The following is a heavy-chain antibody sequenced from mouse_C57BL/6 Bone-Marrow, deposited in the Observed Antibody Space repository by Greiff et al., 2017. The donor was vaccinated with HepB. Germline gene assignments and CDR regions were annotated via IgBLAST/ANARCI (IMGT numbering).Heavy chain of an antibody. CDR3: TTFPPLPKFSY. V-gene: IGHV14-4*01. CDR1: GFNIKDDY. CDR2: IDPENGDT. Sequence: VHVKQSGAELVRPGASVKLSCTASGFNIKDDYMHWVKQRPEQGLEWIGWIDPENGDTEYASKFQGKATITADTSSNTAYLQLSSLTSEDTAVYYCTTFPPLPKFSYWGQGTRVTVSA. J-gene: IGHJ3*01. D-gene: IGHD2-10*01.